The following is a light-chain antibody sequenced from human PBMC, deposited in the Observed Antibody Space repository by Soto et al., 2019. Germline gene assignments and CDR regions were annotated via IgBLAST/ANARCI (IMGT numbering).Light chain of an antibody. V-gene: IGLV1-47*02. CDR2: SNN. Sequence: QSVLTQPPSASGTPGQRVTISCSGSSSNIGSNFVYWYQQLPRTAPKLLIYSNNQRLSGVPDRFSGSTSGTSASLVISGLRSEDEADYYCASWDDSLSGVVFGGGTKLTVL. CDR1: SSNIGSNF. CDR3: ASWDDSLSGVV. J-gene: IGLJ2*01.